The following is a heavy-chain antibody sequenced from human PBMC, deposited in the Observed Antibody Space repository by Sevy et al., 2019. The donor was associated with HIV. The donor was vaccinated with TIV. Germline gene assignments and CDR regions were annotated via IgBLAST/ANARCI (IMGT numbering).Heavy chain of an antibody. CDR1: XGXXXXXXYX. CDR2: XXXXGST. J-gene: IGHJ1*01. V-gene: IGHV4-39*01. Sequence: SETLSLTXXVXXGXXXXXXYXWXXXXXXPXXXXEWIGXXXXXGSTYYNPSLKSRVTISVDTSKNRFSLKLSSVTAGXXXVYYCARQWIQXXXXSXXXXXXXWGXXXLVTVSS. D-gene: IGHD5-18*01. CDR3: ARQWIQXXXXSXXXXXXX.